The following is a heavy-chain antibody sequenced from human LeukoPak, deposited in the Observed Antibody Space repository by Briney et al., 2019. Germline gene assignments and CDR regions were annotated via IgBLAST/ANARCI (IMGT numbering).Heavy chain of an antibody. CDR3: AREAGYSGYEYFDC. Sequence: GGSLRLSCAASGFTFSSYAMHWVRQAPGKGLEGVAVISYDGSNKYYADSVKGRFTISRDNSKNTLYLQMNSLRAEDTAVYYCAREAGYSGYEYFDCWGQGTLVTVSS. D-gene: IGHD5-12*01. V-gene: IGHV3-30-3*01. CDR2: ISYDGSNK. CDR1: GFTFSSYA. J-gene: IGHJ4*02.